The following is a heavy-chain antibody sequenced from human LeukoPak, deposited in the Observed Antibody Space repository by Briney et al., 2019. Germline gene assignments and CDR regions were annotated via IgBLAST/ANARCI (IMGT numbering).Heavy chain of an antibody. J-gene: IGHJ4*02. D-gene: IGHD6-19*01. CDR2: INHSGST. CDR1: GGSFSGYY. Sequence: SETLSLTCAVYGGSFSGYYWSWIRQPPGKGLEWIGEINHSGSTNYNPSLKSRATISVDTSKNQFSLKLSSVTAADTAVYYCARGSSGWYVDYWGQGTLVTVSS. V-gene: IGHV4-34*01. CDR3: ARGSSGWYVDY.